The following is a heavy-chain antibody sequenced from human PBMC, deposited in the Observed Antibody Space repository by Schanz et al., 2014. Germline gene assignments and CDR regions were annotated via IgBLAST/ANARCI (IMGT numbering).Heavy chain of an antibody. J-gene: IGHJ4*02. CDR2: MYINSGST. Sequence: EVQLVESGGGLIQPGGSLRLSCAVSGFTVNTNYMSWVRQAPGKGLEWISSMYINSGSTQYADSVKGRFTISRDNAKNSLFLQMNRLRAEDTAVYYCARDGQVFYSSGWYGTYSDHWGQGTLVTISS. CDR3: ARDGQVFYSSGWYGTYSDH. CDR1: GFTVNTNY. V-gene: IGHV3-53*01. D-gene: IGHD6-19*01.